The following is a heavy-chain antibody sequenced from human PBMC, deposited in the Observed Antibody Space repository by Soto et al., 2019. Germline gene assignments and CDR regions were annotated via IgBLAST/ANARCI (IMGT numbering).Heavy chain of an antibody. Sequence: PGGSLRLSCAASGFTFSSYGMHWVRQAPGKGLEWVAVISYDGSNKYYADSVKGRFTISRDNSKNTLYLQMNSLRAEDTAVYYCAKDRIAAAATPTFDYWGQGTLVTVSS. J-gene: IGHJ4*02. CDR3: AKDRIAAAATPTFDY. CDR2: ISYDGSNK. CDR1: GFTFSSYG. V-gene: IGHV3-30*18. D-gene: IGHD6-13*01.